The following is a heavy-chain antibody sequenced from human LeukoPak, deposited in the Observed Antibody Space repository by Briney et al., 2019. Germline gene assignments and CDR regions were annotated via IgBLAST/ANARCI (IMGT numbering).Heavy chain of an antibody. CDR2: IFHSGST. CDR3: ARVSSPFYYDSSGYRFDY. V-gene: IGHV4-39*07. D-gene: IGHD3-22*01. Sequence: SETLSLTCTVSGGSISSSSYYWGWIRQPPGKGLEWIASIFHSGSTYYNPSLKSRVTISIDTSKNQFSLKLTSVTAADTAVYYCARVSSPFYYDSSGYRFDYWGQGTLVTVSS. J-gene: IGHJ4*02. CDR1: GGSISSSSYY.